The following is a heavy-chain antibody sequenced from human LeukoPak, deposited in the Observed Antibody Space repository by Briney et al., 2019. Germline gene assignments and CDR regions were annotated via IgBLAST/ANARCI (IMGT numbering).Heavy chain of an antibody. J-gene: IGHJ4*02. CDR2: INPSGGST. CDR3: ARVKALVGADY. CDR1: GYTFTSYY. D-gene: IGHD1-26*01. Sequence: ASVKVSCKASGYTFTSYYMHWVRQAPGQGLEWMGIINPSGGSTSYAQKFQGRVTITRDTSASTAYMELSSLRSEDTAVYYCARVKALVGADYWGQGTLVTVSS. V-gene: IGHV1-46*01.